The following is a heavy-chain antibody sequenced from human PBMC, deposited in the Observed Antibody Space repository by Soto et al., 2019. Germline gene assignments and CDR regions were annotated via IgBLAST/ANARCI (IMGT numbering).Heavy chain of an antibody. Sequence: EVQLVESGGGLVQPGGSLRLSCVASGFTFSDYWMHWVRQAPGKGLVWVSRIKFDGSITSHADSVKGRFTISRDNARNTVHLQMNSLRPEDTGVYYCARGLRNYYGVDVWGQGTTVTVSS. CDR1: GFTFSDYW. D-gene: IGHD4-17*01. CDR2: IKFDGSIT. J-gene: IGHJ6*02. V-gene: IGHV3-74*01. CDR3: ARGLRNYYGVDV.